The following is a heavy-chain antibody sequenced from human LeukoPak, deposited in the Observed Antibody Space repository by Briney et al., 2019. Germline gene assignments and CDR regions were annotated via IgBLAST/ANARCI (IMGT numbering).Heavy chain of an antibody. CDR3: ANRGRKSSGWLFDY. D-gene: IGHD6-19*01. CDR2: ITASGGNT. V-gene: IGHV3-23*01. J-gene: IGHJ4*02. Sequence: PGGSLRLSCAASGFTFSSYAMGWVRQAPGKGLEWVSAITASGGNTYYADSVKGRFTISRDNSKNTLYLQMNSLRAEDTAVYYCANRGRKSSGWLFDYWGQGTLVTVSS. CDR1: GFTFSSYA.